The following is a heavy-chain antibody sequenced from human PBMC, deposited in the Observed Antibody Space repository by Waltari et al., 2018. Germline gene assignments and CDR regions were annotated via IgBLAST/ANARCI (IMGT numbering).Heavy chain of an antibody. CDR1: GASTGVYY. CDR2: IYYNGET. V-gene: IGHV4-59*01. Sequence: VQLQESGPGLVKTSGTLYLTCSVTGASTGVYYWSWLRQSPGTGLEWIGYIYYNGETTYNPSLKGRVTISQDTSKRQFSLTLNSVTAADTAVYYCATDVLAAADVTFFDHWGQGIRVSVSS. J-gene: IGHJ4*02. D-gene: IGHD6-13*01. CDR3: ATDVLAAADVTFFDH.